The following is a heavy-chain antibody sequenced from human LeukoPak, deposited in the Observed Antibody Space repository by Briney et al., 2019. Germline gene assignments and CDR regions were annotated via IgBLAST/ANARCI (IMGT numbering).Heavy chain of an antibody. V-gene: IGHV1-2*02. CDR3: ARVDDYGDYFGY. Sequence: VASVKVSCKASGYTFTGYYMHWVRQAPGQGLEWMGWINPNSGGTNYAQKFQGRVTMTRDTSTSTAYMELSRLRSDDTAVYYCARVDDYGDYFGYWGQGTLVTVSS. J-gene: IGHJ4*02. CDR1: GYTFTGYY. CDR2: INPNSGGT. D-gene: IGHD4-17*01.